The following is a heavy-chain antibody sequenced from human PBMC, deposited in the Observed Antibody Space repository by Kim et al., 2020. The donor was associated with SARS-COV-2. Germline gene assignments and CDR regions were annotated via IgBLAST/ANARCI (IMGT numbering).Heavy chain of an antibody. V-gene: IGHV3-21*01. CDR2: ISSSSSYI. CDR1: GFTFSSYS. CDR3: ARVEGYCSSISCAYGMDV. D-gene: IGHD2-2*01. Sequence: GGSLRLSCAASGFTFSSYSMNWVRQAPGKGLEWVSSISSSSSYIYYADSVKGRFTISRDNAKNSLYLQMNSLRAEDTAVYYCARVEGYCSSISCAYGMDVWGERTTVTVCS. J-gene: IGHJ6*04.